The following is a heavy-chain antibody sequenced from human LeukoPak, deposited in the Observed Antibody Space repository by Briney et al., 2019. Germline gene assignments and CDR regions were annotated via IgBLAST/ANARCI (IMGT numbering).Heavy chain of an antibody. CDR1: GFSFSSYG. CDR2: ICDDGSNK. CDR3: ARDRHRGVVPEATWFDY. D-gene: IGHD2-2*01. V-gene: IGHV3-33*01. J-gene: IGHJ4*02. Sequence: PGRSLRLSCAASGFSFSSYGMHWVRQAPGKGLEWVAVICDDGSNKYYADSVKGRFTISRDNSKNTLYLQMNSLRVEDTAVYYCARDRHRGVVPEATWFDYWGQGALVTVSS.